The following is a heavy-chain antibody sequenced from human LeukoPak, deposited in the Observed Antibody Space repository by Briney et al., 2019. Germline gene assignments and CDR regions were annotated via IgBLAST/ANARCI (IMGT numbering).Heavy chain of an antibody. Sequence: ASVKVSCKASGYTFSSYYMHWVRQAPGQGLEWMGIINPSGGSTSYAQKFQGRVTMTRDTSTSTVYMELSSLRSENTAVYYCARVYPSGIYDYWGQGTLVTVSS. J-gene: IGHJ4*02. CDR3: ARVYPSGIYDY. D-gene: IGHD1-26*01. V-gene: IGHV1-46*01. CDR2: INPSGGST. CDR1: GYTFSSYY.